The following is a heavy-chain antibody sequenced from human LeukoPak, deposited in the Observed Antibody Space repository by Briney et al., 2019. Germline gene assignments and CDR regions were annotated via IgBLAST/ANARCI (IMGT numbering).Heavy chain of an antibody. Sequence: GASVNDSFPASGYTFTSYGISWVRQASGQRLEYMGWISTYNGNTNYAQKLQGRVTMTTDTSTNTAYMELRSLRSDDTAIYYCAARSGNYPCYFDHGGQGTLVTVSS. J-gene: IGHJ4*02. D-gene: IGHD3-10*01. V-gene: IGHV1-18*01. CDR1: GYTFTSYG. CDR2: ISTYNGNT. CDR3: AARSGNYPCYFDH.